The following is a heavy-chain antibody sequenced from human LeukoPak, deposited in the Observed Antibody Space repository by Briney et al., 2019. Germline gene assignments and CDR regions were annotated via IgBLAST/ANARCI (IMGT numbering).Heavy chain of an antibody. V-gene: IGHV4-39*01. CDR1: GGSLSSRGYY. CDR2: ISYSGST. Sequence: SETLSLTCTVSGGSLSSRGYYCGWIRQPPGKGLEWIGSISYSGSTYYNPSLKSPVTVSADTSKNQFSLKLSSVTAADTAVYYCARGAAAGIDSWGQGILVTVSS. J-gene: IGHJ5*01. CDR3: ARGAAAGIDS. D-gene: IGHD6-13*01.